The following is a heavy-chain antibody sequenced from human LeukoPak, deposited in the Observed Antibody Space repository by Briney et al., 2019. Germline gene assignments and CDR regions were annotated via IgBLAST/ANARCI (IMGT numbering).Heavy chain of an antibody. CDR3: ARTLLTGDGGDFDY. CDR1: GYTFTGYY. D-gene: IGHD7-27*01. CDR2: INPNSGGT. Sequence: ASVKVSCKASGYTFTGYYMHWVRRAPGQGLEWMGRINPNSGGTNYAQKFQGRVTITRDTSISTAYMDLSRMRSDDTAVYYCARTLLTGDGGDFDYWGQGTLVAVSS. V-gene: IGHV1-2*06. J-gene: IGHJ4*02.